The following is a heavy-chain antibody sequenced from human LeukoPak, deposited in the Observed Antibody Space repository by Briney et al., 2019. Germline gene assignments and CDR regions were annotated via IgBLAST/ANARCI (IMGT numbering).Heavy chain of an antibody. D-gene: IGHD4-23*01. CDR3: VRDRGYSTFDY. CDR1: GFPFSNFW. V-gene: IGHV3-7*01. CDR2: RKEDGGEI. J-gene: IGHJ4*02. Sequence: GGSLRLSCAGSGFPFSNFWMAWFGQAPGKGLEWVANRKEDGGEINYVDSVKGRFTISRDNAKNSLDLQMNSLRVDDTAVYYCVRDRGYSTFDYWGQGTLVIVSS.